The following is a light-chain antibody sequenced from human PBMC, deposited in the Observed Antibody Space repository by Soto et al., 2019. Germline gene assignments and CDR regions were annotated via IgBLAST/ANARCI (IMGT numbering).Light chain of an antibody. J-gene: IGKJ3*01. CDR1: QGISSW. V-gene: IGKV1-12*01. CDR3: QQANSFFRVT. CDR2: AAS. Sequence: DIQMTQSPSSVSASVGDRVSITCRASQGISSWLARYQQKPGKAPKVLIYAASSLQSGVPSRFSGSGSGTDFTLTISSLQPEDFATYYCQQANSFFRVTFGPGTNVDIK.